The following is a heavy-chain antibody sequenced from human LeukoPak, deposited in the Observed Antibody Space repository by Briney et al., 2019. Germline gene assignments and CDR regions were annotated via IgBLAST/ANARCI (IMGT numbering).Heavy chain of an antibody. CDR2: INHSGTT. J-gene: IGHJ4*02. V-gene: IGHV4-34*08. D-gene: IGHD3-16*01. CDR1: GGTFSGYY. CDR3: ATDPPWGSTNYIY. Sequence: SETLSLTCAVYGGTFSGYYWNWIRQPPGEGLEWIGEINHSGTTNYNPSLKTRVTISVDTSKNQFSLKVGSVTAGDTAVYYCATDPPWGSTNYIYWGQGVLVTVSP.